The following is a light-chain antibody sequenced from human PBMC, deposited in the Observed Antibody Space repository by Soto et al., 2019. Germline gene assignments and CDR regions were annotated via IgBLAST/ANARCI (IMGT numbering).Light chain of an antibody. CDR2: GAS. J-gene: IGKJ1*01. CDR1: QSVSVD. V-gene: IGKV3-15*01. CDR3: QQYNNWPPWT. Sequence: EIVMTQSPATLSVSPGERVTLSCRASQSVSVDLAWYQQRPGQAPRLLIYGASTRATGIPVRFSGSGSGTEFSLTISSLQSEDFAVYYCQQYNNWPPWTFGQGTKVEIK.